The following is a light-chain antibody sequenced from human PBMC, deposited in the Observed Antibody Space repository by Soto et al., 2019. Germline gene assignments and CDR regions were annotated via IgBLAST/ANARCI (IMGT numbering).Light chain of an antibody. J-gene: IGKJ1*01. Sequence: IVLTQSPATLSLSPGESATLSCRASQSVSNNYLAWYQQKPGQAPRLLIYGASNRATGIPDRCSGSGSGTDFTLTISRLEPEDFAVYYCQQYGSSGTFGQGTKVDIK. V-gene: IGKV3-20*01. CDR3: QQYGSSGT. CDR2: GAS. CDR1: QSVSNNY.